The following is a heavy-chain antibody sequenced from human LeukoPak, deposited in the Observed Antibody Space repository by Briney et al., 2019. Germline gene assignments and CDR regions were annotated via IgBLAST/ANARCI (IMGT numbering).Heavy chain of an antibody. CDR3: ARGFGYSGY. CDR2: MNPNSGNT. CDR1: GYTFTGYY. V-gene: IGHV1-8*02. Sequence: GASVKVSCKASGYTFTGYYMHWVRQAAGQGLEWMGWMNPNSGNTGYAQKFQGRVTMTRNSSISTAYMELSSLRSEDTAVYYCARGFGYSGYWGQGTLVTVSS. D-gene: IGHD5-12*01. J-gene: IGHJ4*02.